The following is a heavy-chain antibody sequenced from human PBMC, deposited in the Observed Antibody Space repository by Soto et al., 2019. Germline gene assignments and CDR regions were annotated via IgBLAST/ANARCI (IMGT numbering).Heavy chain of an antibody. Sequence: DVQLMESGGGLVKPGGSLRLSCAASGFTFSTYTLNWVRQAPGKGLEWVSSISSSSSFIYYADSVKGRFIISRDNAKNSLFLQMNSLRSEDTAVYYCARDPPYYYGTSAQPPDCWGQGTLVTVSS. V-gene: IGHV3-21*02. J-gene: IGHJ1*01. CDR1: GFTFSTYT. D-gene: IGHD3-22*01. CDR2: ISSSSSFI. CDR3: ARDPPYYYGTSAQPPDC.